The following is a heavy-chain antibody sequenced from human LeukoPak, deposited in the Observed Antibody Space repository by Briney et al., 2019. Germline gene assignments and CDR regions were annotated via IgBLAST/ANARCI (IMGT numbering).Heavy chain of an antibody. CDR2: INPSGGST. V-gene: IGHV1-46*01. CDR3: ARWFGEFPGGPYYFDY. CDR1: GYTFTSYY. Sequence: GASVKVSCKASGYTFTSYYMHWVRQAPGQGLEWMGIINPSGGSTSYAQKFQGRVTITADESTSTAYMELSSLRSEDTAVYYCARWFGEFPGGPYYFDYWGQGTLVTVSS. D-gene: IGHD3-10*01. J-gene: IGHJ4*02.